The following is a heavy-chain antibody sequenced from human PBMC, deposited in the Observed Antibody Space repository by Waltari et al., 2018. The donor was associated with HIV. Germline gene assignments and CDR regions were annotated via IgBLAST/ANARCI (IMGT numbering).Heavy chain of an antibody. J-gene: IGHJ4*02. CDR3: VRQEGIAVAAVMYYFDY. Sequence: QLQLQESGPGLVKPSETLSLNCTVSGGPISTSSYYWGWIRQPPGKGLEWIGSIYYSVSTYYNPSLKRRVTIAADTSKNQFSLRLSSVTAADTAVYYCVRQEGIAVAAVMYYFDYWGQGTLVTVSS. V-gene: IGHV4-39*01. CDR2: IYYSVST. D-gene: IGHD6-19*01. CDR1: GGPISTSSYY.